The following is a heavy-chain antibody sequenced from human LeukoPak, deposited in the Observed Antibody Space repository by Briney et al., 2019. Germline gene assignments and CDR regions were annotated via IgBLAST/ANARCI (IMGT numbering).Heavy chain of an antibody. J-gene: IGHJ4*02. Sequence: SETLSLTCTVSGGSISSYYWSWIRQPPGTGLEWIGYIYYSGSTNYNPSLKSRVTISVDTSKNQFSLKLSSVTAADTAVYYCARVNYYDSSGYPSEYVDYWGQGTLVTVSS. CDR1: GGSISSYY. V-gene: IGHV4-59*01. CDR3: ARVNYYDSSGYPSEYVDY. D-gene: IGHD3-22*01. CDR2: IYYSGST.